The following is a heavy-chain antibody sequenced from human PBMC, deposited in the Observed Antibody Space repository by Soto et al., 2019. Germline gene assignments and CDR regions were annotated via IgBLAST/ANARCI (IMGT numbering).Heavy chain of an antibody. CDR2: IYYSGST. V-gene: IGHV4-31*03. J-gene: IGHJ3*01. D-gene: IGHD3-9*01. CDR3: ARKHDALTGPDAFDV. CDR1: GDSFSSAGYY. Sequence: QVQLQESGPGLVKASQTLSLTCTVSGDSFSSAGYYLTWIRQHPGKGLEWIGDIYYSGSTSYNPSLDSRVTRYVPMSDNQLSLKLLSVTAADTAVYYCARKHDALTGPDAFDVWGQGPKVTVSS.